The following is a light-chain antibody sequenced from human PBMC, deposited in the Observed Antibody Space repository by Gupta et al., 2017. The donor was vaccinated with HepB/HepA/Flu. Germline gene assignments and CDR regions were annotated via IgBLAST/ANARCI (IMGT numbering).Light chain of an antibody. J-gene: IGKJ5*01. CDR3: QQRSNWPPGGIT. CDR1: QSVSSY. V-gene: IGKV3-11*01. CDR2: DAS. Sequence: ILLTKSPATPSLSPGERATLSCRASQSVSSYLAWYQQKPGQAPRLLIYDASNRATGIPARFSGSGSGTDFTLTISSLEPEEFAVYYCQQRSNWPPGGITFGQGTRLEIK.